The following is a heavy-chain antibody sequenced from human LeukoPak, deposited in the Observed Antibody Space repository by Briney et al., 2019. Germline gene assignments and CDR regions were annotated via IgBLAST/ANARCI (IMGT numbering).Heavy chain of an antibody. Sequence: SETLSLTCTVSGGSISSSSYYWGWLRQPPGKGLEWIGSIYYSGSTNYSPSLKSRVTISVDKSKNQFSLKLSSVTAADTAVYYCASGSYDSSGYSDLDYWGQGTLVTVSS. J-gene: IGHJ4*02. V-gene: IGHV4-39*07. CDR2: IYYSGST. CDR3: ASGSYDSSGYSDLDY. CDR1: GGSISSSSYY. D-gene: IGHD3-22*01.